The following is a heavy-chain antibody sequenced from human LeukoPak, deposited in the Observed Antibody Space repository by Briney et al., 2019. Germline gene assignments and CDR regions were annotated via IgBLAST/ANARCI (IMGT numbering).Heavy chain of an antibody. CDR2: ISGSGGST. D-gene: IGHD4-17*01. J-gene: IGHJ4*02. CDR3: AKDPGKTVTHSSIYFDY. Sequence: PGGSLRLSCAASGFTFSSYAMSWVRQAPGKGLEWVSAISGSGGSTYYAASVKGRFTISRDNSKNTLYLQMNSLRAEDTAVYYCAKDPGKTVTHSSIYFDYWGQGTLVTVSP. V-gene: IGHV3-23*01. CDR1: GFTFSSYA.